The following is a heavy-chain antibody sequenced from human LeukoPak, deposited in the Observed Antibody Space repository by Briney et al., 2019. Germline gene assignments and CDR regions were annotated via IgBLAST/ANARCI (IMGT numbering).Heavy chain of an antibody. V-gene: IGHV3-74*01. CDR2: ITGDGSSS. J-gene: IGHJ4*02. Sequence: PGGSRRLSCAASGFPFANTWMHWVRQAPGKGLVWGSLITGDGSSSNYADSVKGRFTISRDNAKNTLYLQMHSLRTEDTAVYYCVIGGTYGSGSWGQGTLVTVSS. CDR1: GFPFANTW. CDR3: VIGGTYGSGS. D-gene: IGHD3-10*01.